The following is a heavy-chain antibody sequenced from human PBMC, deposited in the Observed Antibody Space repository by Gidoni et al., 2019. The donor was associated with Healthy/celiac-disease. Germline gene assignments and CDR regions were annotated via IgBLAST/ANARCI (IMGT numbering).Heavy chain of an antibody. CDR1: GGSISSSSYY. CDR2: IYYSGST. Sequence: QLQLQESGPGLVKPSETLSLTCTVSGGSISSSSYYWGWIRQPPGKGLEWIGSIYYSGSTYYNPSLKSRVTISVDTSKNQFSLKLSSVTAADTAVYYCARHATPGYSSSWYGNWFDPWGQGTLVTVSS. V-gene: IGHV4-39*01. CDR3: ARHATPGYSSSWYGNWFDP. J-gene: IGHJ5*02. D-gene: IGHD6-13*01.